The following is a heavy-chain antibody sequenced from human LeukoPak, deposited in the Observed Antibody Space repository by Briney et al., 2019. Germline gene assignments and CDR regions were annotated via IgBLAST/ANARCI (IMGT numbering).Heavy chain of an antibody. CDR1: GYSFTSYW. Sequence: GESLKISCQGSGYSFTSYWIGWVRQMPGKGLEWMGIIYPGDSDSRYSPSFQGQVTISGDKSISTAYLQWSSLKASDTAMYYCARSAGYRSSWNHQFDYWGQGTLVTVSS. CDR3: ARSAGYRSSWNHQFDY. D-gene: IGHD6-13*01. V-gene: IGHV5-51*01. CDR2: IYPGDSDS. J-gene: IGHJ4*02.